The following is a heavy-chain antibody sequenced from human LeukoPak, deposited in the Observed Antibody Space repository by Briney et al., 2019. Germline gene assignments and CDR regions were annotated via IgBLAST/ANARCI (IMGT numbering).Heavy chain of an antibody. CDR3: ARARYVNSFYAFDI. J-gene: IGHJ3*02. CDR1: GGSISSYY. Sequence: PSEALSLTCTVSGGSISSYYWSWIRLPPGKGLEWIGYLSKSGNTNYSPSLKSRVTIFGDTSKNQFFLKLSSVTAADTAVYYCARARYVNSFYAFDIWGQGTLVTVSS. V-gene: IGHV4-59*01. CDR2: LSKSGNT. D-gene: IGHD3-9*01.